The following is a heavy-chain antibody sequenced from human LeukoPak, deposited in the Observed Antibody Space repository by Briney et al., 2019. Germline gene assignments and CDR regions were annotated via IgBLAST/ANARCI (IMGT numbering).Heavy chain of an antibody. D-gene: IGHD6-19*01. J-gene: IGHJ4*02. Sequence: GRSLRLSCAASGFTFSNYGMHWVRQAPGKGLEWVANICDNGSNKFYAESVKGRFTISRDNSKQTLYLQMNSLTVEDTAVYYCARGGAAQWLPEYWGRGTLVTVSS. CDR2: ICDNGSNK. V-gene: IGHV3-33*01. CDR3: ARGGAAQWLPEY. CDR1: GFTFSNYG.